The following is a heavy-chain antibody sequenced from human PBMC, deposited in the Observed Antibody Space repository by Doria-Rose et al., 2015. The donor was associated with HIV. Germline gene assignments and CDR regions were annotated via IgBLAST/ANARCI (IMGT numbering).Heavy chain of an antibody. J-gene: IGHJ4*02. V-gene: IGHV3-49*04. CDR1: GFAFADSS. CDR3: TKSYNNFWSGSYYDY. CDR2: IRSKAYGGTT. D-gene: IGHD3-3*01. Sequence: LRLSCRVFGFAFADSSINWVRQAPGKGLEWLGFIRSKAYGGTTEYAASLKDRFTISRDDSNTIAHLHMNSLKTEDTAVYFCTKSYNNFWSGSYYDYWGPGTRVTVSS.